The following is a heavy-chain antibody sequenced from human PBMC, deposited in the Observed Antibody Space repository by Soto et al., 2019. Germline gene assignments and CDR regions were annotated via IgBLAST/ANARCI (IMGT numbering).Heavy chain of an antibody. V-gene: IGHV3-23*01. CDR1: GFTFSSYA. CDR3: AKLGVYSGTVYWFDP. Sequence: HPGGSLRLSCAASGFTFSSYAMSWVRQAPGKGLEWVSAISGSGGSTYYADSVKGRFTISRDNSKNTLYLQMNSLRAEDTAVYYCAKLGVYSGTVYWFDPWGQGTLVTVSS. J-gene: IGHJ5*02. CDR2: ISGSGGST. D-gene: IGHD1-26*01.